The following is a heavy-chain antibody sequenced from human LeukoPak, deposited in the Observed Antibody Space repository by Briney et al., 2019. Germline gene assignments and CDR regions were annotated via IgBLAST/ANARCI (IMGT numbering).Heavy chain of an antibody. CDR2: ISGSDGGT. Sequence: GGSLRLSCAASGFTFSNSAMNWVRQVPGKGLEWVSTISGSDGGTYYADSVKGRFTISRDNSKNTLYLQMNSLRAEDTAVYYCAKDIRITMVRGVINDYWGQGTLVTVSS. J-gene: IGHJ4*02. CDR1: GFTFSNSA. V-gene: IGHV3-23*01. D-gene: IGHD3-10*01. CDR3: AKDIRITMVRGVINDY.